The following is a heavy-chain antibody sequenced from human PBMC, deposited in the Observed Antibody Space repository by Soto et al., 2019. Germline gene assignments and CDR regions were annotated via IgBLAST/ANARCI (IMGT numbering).Heavy chain of an antibody. CDR3: AREIVTAGGNNYFDP. CDR2: VYHTGDT. D-gene: IGHD2-21*02. CDR1: GGTVASSHW. Sequence: SETLSLTCGASGGTVASSHWWSWVRQSPGGGLEWIGNVYHTGDTNLNPSLQSRVTISVDKSNNQFSLRLNSLTAADTAVYFCAREIVTAGGNNYFDPWGPGTLVTSPQ. V-gene: IGHV4-4*02. J-gene: IGHJ5*02.